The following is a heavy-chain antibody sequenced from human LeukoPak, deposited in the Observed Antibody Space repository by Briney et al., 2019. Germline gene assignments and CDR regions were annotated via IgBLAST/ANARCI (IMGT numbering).Heavy chain of an antibody. CDR3: ARSSRGYSYGYGFDY. CDR2: ISSSSSYI. Sequence: PGGSLRLSCAASGFTFSSYSMNWVRQAPGRGLEWVSSISSSSSYIYYADSVKGRFTISRDNAKNSLYLQMNSLRAEDTAVYYCARSSRGYSYGYGFDYWGQGTLVTVSS. V-gene: IGHV3-21*01. J-gene: IGHJ4*02. D-gene: IGHD5-18*01. CDR1: GFTFSSYS.